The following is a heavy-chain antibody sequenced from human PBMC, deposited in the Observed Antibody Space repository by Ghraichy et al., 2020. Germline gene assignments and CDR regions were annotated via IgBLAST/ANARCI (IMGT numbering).Heavy chain of an antibody. CDR1: GDSVSGKSVV. Sequence: SQTLSTCAISGDSVSGKSVVWNWIRQSPSRGLEWLGRTYSRSKWYYDYAVSVKSRITITPDTSKNQFSLQLNSVTPEDTAVYYCARQALNRGQIDYWGQGTLVTVSS. CDR3: ARQALNRGQIDY. CDR2: TYSRSKWYY. J-gene: IGHJ4*02. V-gene: IGHV6-1*01.